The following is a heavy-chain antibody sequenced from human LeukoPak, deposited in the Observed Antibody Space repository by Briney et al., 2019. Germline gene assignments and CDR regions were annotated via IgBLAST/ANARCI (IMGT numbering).Heavy chain of an antibody. J-gene: IGHJ4*02. V-gene: IGHV3-48*01. CDR1: GFIVSDNC. CDR2: ISGSSSTI. CDR3: ARQRAGFTVTTSDY. D-gene: IGHD4-17*01. Sequence: GGSLRLSCAASGFIVSDNCMSWVRQAPGKGLEWVSYISGSSSTIYYADSVKGRFTISRDNAKNSLYLQMNSLRAEDTAVYYCARQRAGFTVTTSDYWGQGTLVTVSS.